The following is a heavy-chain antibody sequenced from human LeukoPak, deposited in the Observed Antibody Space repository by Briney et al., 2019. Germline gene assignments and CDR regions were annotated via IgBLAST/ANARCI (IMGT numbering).Heavy chain of an antibody. CDR2: IYSGGST. D-gene: IGHD6-6*01. Sequence: GGSLRLSCAASGFTVSSNYMSWVRQAPGKGLEWVSIIYSGGSTYYADSAKGRFTISRDNANHSLYLQMNSLRAEDTAVYYCARDQGIAARNRFDYWGQGTLVTVSS. J-gene: IGHJ4*02. CDR3: ARDQGIAARNRFDY. CDR1: GFTVSSNY. V-gene: IGHV3-53*01.